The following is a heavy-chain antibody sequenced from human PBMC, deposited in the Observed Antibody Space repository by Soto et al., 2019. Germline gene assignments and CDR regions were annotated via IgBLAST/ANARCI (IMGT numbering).Heavy chain of an antibody. D-gene: IGHD4-17*01. V-gene: IGHV4-61*01. Sequence: SETRSLSRPVSGGSVSAKTYYRSLIRQPPGKRLEWIGYVYYSGTTNYNPSLKSRVNISVDLSKNQFSLRLSSVTTADTALYYCARTTAVPNTLRSRYFFDYWGQGTLVTVAS. J-gene: IGHJ4*02. CDR2: VYYSGTT. CDR1: GGSVSAKTYY. CDR3: ARTTAVPNTLRSRYFFDY.